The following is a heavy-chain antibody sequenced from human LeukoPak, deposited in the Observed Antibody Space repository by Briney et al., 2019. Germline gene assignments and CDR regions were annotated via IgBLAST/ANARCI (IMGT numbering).Heavy chain of an antibody. CDR1: GFTFSSYG. V-gene: IGHV3-30*18. J-gene: IGHJ4*02. CDR2: ISYDGNNE. Sequence: PGGSLRLSCAASGFTFSSYGMHRVRQAPGKGLEWVSLISYDGNNEYYADSVQGRFTISRDNSKNTLYLQINSLRAEDTAVYYCAKDRGSYSPLYYFDYWGQGTLVTVSP. D-gene: IGHD1-26*01. CDR3: AKDRGSYSPLYYFDY.